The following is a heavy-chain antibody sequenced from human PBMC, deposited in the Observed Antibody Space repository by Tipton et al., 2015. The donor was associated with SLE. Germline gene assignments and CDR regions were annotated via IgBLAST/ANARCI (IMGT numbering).Heavy chain of an antibody. D-gene: IGHD6-6*01. CDR1: GYTFTKYG. J-gene: IGHJ3*02. CDR2: INPGSGNR. CDR3: ARDPGAARVDI. Sequence: QSGPEVKKPGASVKVSCKASGYTFTKYGISWLRQAPGQGLEWLGWINPGSGNRKVAQRFQGRVTMTTDTSTSTAYMEVRSLTSDDTAIYYCARDPGAARVDIWGQGTMVTVSS. V-gene: IGHV1-18*01.